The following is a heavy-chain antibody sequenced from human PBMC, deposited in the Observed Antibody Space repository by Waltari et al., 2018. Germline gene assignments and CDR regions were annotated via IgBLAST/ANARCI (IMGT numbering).Heavy chain of an antibody. V-gene: IGHV1-69*01. D-gene: IGHD1-26*01. Sequence: QVQLVQSGAEVKKPGSSVKVSCKASGGTFSSYAIRWVRRAPGQGLEWMGGIIPIFGTANYAQKFQGRVTITADESTSTAYMELSSLRSEDTAVYYCARDTPTVGATVNFDYWGQGTLVTVSS. CDR3: ARDTPTVGATVNFDY. CDR2: IIPIFGTA. J-gene: IGHJ4*02. CDR1: GGTFSSYA.